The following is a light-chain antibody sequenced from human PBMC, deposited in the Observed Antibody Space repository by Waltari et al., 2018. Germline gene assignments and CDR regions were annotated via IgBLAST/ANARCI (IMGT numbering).Light chain of an antibody. CDR2: DVS. Sequence: QSALTQPASVSGSPGQSITISCTGTRSDVGTHNYVSWYQQRPGKAPDLIIFDVSNRPSGVSIRFAGSKSGNTASLTISGLQAEDEADYYCNSYTTSGTYVFGSGTKVTVL. CDR3: NSYTTSGTYV. CDR1: RSDVGTHNY. V-gene: IGLV2-14*03. J-gene: IGLJ1*01.